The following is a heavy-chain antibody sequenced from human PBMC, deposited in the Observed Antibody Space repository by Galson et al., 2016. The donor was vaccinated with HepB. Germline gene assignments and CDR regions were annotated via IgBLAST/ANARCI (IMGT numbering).Heavy chain of an antibody. Sequence: LSLTCGVYGGSFSGYYWRWIRQPPGKGLEWIGEINHSGSTNYNPSLKSRVTISVDTSKNQFSLKLSSVTAADTAVYYCARGPYYYGSGRSIFDYWGQGTLVTVSS. CDR3: ARGPYYYGSGRSIFDY. D-gene: IGHD3-10*01. J-gene: IGHJ4*02. V-gene: IGHV4-34*01. CDR1: GGSFSGYY. CDR2: INHSGST.